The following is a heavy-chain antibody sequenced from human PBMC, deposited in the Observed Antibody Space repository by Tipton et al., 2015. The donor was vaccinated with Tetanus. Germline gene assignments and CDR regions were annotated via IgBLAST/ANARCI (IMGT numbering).Heavy chain of an antibody. J-gene: IGHJ4*02. CDR2: LKHDATEE. CDR3: ARDVTETASGRR. CDR1: GFSFSSYL. D-gene: IGHD1-14*01. Sequence: SLRLSCAASGFSFSSYLMTWVRQAPGKGLELVASLKHDATEEYYVDSVKGRFAISRDNARNLLYLQMNGLRVEDTAVYYCARDVTETASGRRWGQGTLVTVSS. V-gene: IGHV3-7*01.